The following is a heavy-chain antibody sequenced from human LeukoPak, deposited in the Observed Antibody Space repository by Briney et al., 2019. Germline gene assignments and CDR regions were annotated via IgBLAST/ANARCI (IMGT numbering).Heavy chain of an antibody. CDR1: GYTFTSYD. CDR2: MNPNSGNT. CDR3: ARVSGGSYYYYYYNMDV. D-gene: IGHD1-26*01. Sequence: GASVKVSCKASGYTFTSYDINWVRQATGQGLEWMGWMNPNSGNTGYAQKFQGRVTMTRNTSISTAYMELSSLRSEDTAVYYCARVSGGSYYYYYYNMDVWGKGTTVTISS. J-gene: IGHJ6*03. V-gene: IGHV1-8*01.